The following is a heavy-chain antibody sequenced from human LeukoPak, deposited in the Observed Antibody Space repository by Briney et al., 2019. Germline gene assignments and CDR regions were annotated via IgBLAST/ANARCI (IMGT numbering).Heavy chain of an antibody. CDR3: ARGRSRSSNFDY. D-gene: IGHD6-6*01. V-gene: IGHV1-2*06. J-gene: IGHJ4*02. CDR1: GYTFTGYY. CDR2: INPNSGGT. Sequence: ASVNVSCKASGYTFTGYYMHWVRQAPGQGLEWMGRINPNSGGTNYAQKFQDRVTMTRDTSISTTYMELSRLRSDDTAVYYCARGRSRSSNFDYWGQGTLVTVSS.